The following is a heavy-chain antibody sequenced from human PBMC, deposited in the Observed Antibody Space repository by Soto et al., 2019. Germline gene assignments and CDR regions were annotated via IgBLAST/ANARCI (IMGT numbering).Heavy chain of an antibody. J-gene: IGHJ6*02. CDR2: INHSGST. CDR1: GGSFSGYY. Sequence: SETLSLTCAVYGGSFSGYYCSWIRQPPGKGLEWIGEINHSGSTNYNPSLRSRVTISVDTSKNQFSLKLSSVTAADTAVYYCARAQTRYCSSTSCHRRYYGMDVWGQGTTVTVSS. V-gene: IGHV4-34*01. CDR3: ARAQTRYCSSTSCHRRYYGMDV. D-gene: IGHD2-2*01.